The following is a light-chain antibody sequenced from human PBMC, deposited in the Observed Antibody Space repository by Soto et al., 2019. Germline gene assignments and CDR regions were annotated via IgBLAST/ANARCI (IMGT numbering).Light chain of an antibody. J-gene: IGLJ3*02. CDR3: SSYAGSSWV. CDR2: DVS. CDR1: GSDIGAYNY. Sequence: QSVLTQPPSASGSPGQSVTISCTGTGSDIGAYNYVSWYQQHPGKAPKLMIYDVSKRPSGVPYRFSGSKSGNAASLTVSGLQGEDEADYYCSSYAGSSWVFGGGTKLTVL. V-gene: IGLV2-8*01.